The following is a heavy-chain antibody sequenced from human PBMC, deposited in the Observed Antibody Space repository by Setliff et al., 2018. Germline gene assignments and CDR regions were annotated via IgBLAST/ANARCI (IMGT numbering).Heavy chain of an antibody. CDR2: IIPIFGTT. V-gene: IGHV1-69*05. Sequence: SVKVSCKASGGTFNNYLISWVRQAPGQGLEWMGGIIPIFGTTRYTQKFQGRLTFFMDESTNTAYMELRSLTSDDTAVYFCTRSRGPRVVLAADFDFWGQGTLVTVSS. CDR1: GGTFNNYL. J-gene: IGHJ4*02. D-gene: IGHD3-16*01. CDR3: TRSRGPRVVLAADFDF.